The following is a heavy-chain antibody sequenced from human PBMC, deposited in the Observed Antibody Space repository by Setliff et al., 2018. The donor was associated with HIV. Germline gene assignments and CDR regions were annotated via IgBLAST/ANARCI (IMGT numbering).Heavy chain of an antibody. CDR1: GGSISSSSYY. J-gene: IGHJ4*02. V-gene: IGHV4-61*05. CDR2: VQNRGTT. D-gene: IGHD3-3*01. CDR3: ARGRPKYNFWSGYYTGTFDY. Sequence: SETLSLTCTVSGGSISSSSYYWSWIRQSPGKGLEWIGYVQNRGTTNYTSSLKSRVTISVDTSKSQFSLKLSSVTAADTAVYYCARGRPKYNFWSGYYTGTFDYWGQGTLVTVSS.